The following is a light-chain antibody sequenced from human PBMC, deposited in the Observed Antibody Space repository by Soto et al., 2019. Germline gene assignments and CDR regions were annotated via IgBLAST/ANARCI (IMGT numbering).Light chain of an antibody. J-gene: IGKJ5*01. CDR1: QSVSNH. CDR3: QQRSNWRAT. V-gene: IGKV3-11*01. Sequence: EIVLTQSPATLSLSPGETAILSCRASQSVSNHLAWYQHKPGQAPRLLIYDAFNRATGIPARFSGSGSGTDLTLTISSLEPEDFAVYYCQQRSNWRATFGQGTRLEI. CDR2: DAF.